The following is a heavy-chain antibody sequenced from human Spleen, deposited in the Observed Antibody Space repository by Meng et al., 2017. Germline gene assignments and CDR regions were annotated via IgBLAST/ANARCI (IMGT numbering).Heavy chain of an antibody. Sequence: QGQSPEWGGGLLKPSGTLSLTCVVPGGSFSDYYWSWIRQPPGKGLEWIGEINHSGSTNYNPSLESRATISVDTSQNNLSLKLSSVTAADSAVYYCARGPTTMAHDFDYWGQGTLVTVSS. CDR3: ARGPTTMAHDFDY. CDR2: INHSGST. CDR1: GGSFSDYY. J-gene: IGHJ4*02. V-gene: IGHV4-34*01. D-gene: IGHD4-11*01.